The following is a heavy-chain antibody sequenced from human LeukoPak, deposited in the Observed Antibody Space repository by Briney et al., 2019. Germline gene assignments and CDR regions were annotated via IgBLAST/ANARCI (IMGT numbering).Heavy chain of an antibody. D-gene: IGHD3-3*01. CDR1: GYTFTSYG. CDR3: ARDKLAYPGRSAYYYYGMDV. CDR2: ISAYNGNT. V-gene: IGHV1-18*01. Sequence: ASVKVSCKASGYTFTSYGISWVRQAPGQGLEWMGWISAYNGNTNYAQKLQGRVTMTTDTSTSTAYMELRSLRSDDTAVYYCARDKLAYPGRSAYYYYGMDVWGQGITVTVSS. J-gene: IGHJ6*02.